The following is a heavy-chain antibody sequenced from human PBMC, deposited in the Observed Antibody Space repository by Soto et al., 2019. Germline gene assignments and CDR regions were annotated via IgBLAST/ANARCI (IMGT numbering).Heavy chain of an antibody. CDR3: AKVLPAMITFGGVIVT. V-gene: IGHV3-23*01. CDR1: GFTFSSYA. J-gene: IGHJ4*02. CDR2: ISGSGGST. D-gene: IGHD3-16*02. Sequence: GGSLRLSCAASGFTFSSYAMSWVRQAPGKGLEWVSAISGSGGSTYYADSVKGRFTISRDNSKNTLYLQMNSLRAEDTAVYYCAKVLPAMITFGGVIVTWGQGTLVTVSS.